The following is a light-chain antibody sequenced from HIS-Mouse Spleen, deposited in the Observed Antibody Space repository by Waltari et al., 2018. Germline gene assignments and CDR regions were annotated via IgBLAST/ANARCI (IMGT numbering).Light chain of an antibody. CDR3: YATDSSGNHRV. CDR1: ALQKKD. CDR2: EDS. Sequence: SYELTQPPSVSVSPGQTARITCSGDALQKKDAYWYQQKSGQAPVLGIYEDSKPPYWIPERFAGSSSVTMATVTISGAQVEDEADYYWYATDSSGNHRVFGGGTKLTVL. J-gene: IGLJ2*01. V-gene: IGLV3-10*01.